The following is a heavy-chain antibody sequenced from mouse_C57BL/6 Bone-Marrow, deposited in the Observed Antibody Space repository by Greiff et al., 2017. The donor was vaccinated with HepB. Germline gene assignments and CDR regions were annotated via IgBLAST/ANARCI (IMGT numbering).Heavy chain of an antibody. J-gene: IGHJ1*03. CDR2: ISDGGSYT. CDR3: ARFQDWYFDV. D-gene: IGHD3-2*02. CDR1: GFTFSSYA. V-gene: IGHV5-4*01. Sequence: EVHLVESGGGLVKPGGSLKLSCAASGFTFSSYAMSWVRQTPEKRLEWVATISDGGSYTYYPDNVKGRVTISRDNAKNNLYLQMSHLKSEDTAMYYCARFQDWYFDVWGTGTTVTVSS.